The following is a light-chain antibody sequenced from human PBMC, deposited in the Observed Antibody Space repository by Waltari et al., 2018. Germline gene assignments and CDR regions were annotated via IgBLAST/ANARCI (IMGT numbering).Light chain of an antibody. J-gene: IGLJ3*02. CDR3: CSYAGSYTWV. Sequence: QSALTQPRSVSGSPGQSVTISCTGTSSDVGGYNYVSWYQQHPGKAPKPMIYDVRKRPSGVPVRFSGSKSGNAASLTISGLQAEDEADYYCCSYAGSYTWVFGGGTKLTVL. CDR2: DVR. V-gene: IGLV2-11*01. CDR1: SSDVGGYNY.